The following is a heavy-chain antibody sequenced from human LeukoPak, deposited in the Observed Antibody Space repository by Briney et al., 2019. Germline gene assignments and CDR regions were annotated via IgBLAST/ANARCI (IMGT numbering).Heavy chain of an antibody. CDR3: ARDGSITVVRGVVNYMDV. J-gene: IGHJ6*03. CDR1: GGSFSGYY. CDR2: IYHSGST. V-gene: IGHV4-38-2*02. D-gene: IGHD3-10*01. Sequence: SETLSLTCAVYGGSFSGYYWGWLRKPPGKGLEWIGSIYHSGSTYYNSSLKSRVTISVDTSKNQFSLNLSSVTAADTAVYYCARDGSITVVRGVVNYMDVWGKGTTVTISS.